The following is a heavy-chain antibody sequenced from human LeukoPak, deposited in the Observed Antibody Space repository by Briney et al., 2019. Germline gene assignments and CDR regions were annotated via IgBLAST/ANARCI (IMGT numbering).Heavy chain of an antibody. CDR2: IIPIFGTA. D-gene: IGHD2-2*01. V-gene: IGHV1-69*13. Sequence: ASVKFSCKASGGTFSSYAISWVRQAPGQGLVWMGGIIPIFGTANYAQKFQGRVTITADESTSTAYMELSSLRSEDTAVYYCASKYCSSTSCLGFLEWYFDYWGQGTLVTVSS. CDR1: GGTFSSYA. CDR3: ASKYCSSTSCLGFLEWYFDY. J-gene: IGHJ4*02.